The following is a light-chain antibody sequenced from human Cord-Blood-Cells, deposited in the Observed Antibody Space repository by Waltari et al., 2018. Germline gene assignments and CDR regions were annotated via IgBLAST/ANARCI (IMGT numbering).Light chain of an antibody. V-gene: IGKV1-9*01. CDR3: QQLTL. CDR1: QGISSY. Sequence: IQLTQSPSPLCASVGDRVTITCRASQGISSYLAWYQQKPGKAPKLLIYAASTLQSGVPSRFSGSGSGTDFTLTISSLQPEDFATYYCQQLTLFGQGTKLEIK. J-gene: IGKJ2*01. CDR2: AAS.